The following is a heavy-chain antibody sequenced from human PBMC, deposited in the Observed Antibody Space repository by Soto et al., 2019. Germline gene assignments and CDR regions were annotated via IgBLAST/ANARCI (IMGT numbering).Heavy chain of an antibody. J-gene: IGHJ4*02. CDR2: IYHSGST. Sequence: QLQLQESGSRLVKPSQTLSLTCAVSGASLSSGGYSWSWIRQPPGKVLECIGYIYHSGSTYYNPSLRRRVSISLDNSMNQFSLGLTSVAAAHTAVSDCASRTDYGLAFGGQGTLVTVSS. CDR1: GASLSSGGYS. D-gene: IGHD4-17*01. CDR3: ASRTDYGLAF. V-gene: IGHV4-30-2*01.